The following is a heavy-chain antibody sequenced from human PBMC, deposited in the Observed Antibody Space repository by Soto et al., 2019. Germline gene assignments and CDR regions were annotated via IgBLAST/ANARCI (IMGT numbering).Heavy chain of an antibody. CDR1: NYLFGSFA. V-gene: IGHV1-18*01. Sequence: QVQLVQSRAEVKNPGASVKVSCQASNYLFGSFAISWVRQAPGQRLEWMGWITPDNGNTQYAEKFQDRVTITADKSTTTGSMEVRRLRSDATAVYFCARVSARRNDFNVWGQGTVVTVSS. CDR2: ITPDNGNT. J-gene: IGHJ3*01. CDR3: ARVSARRNDFNV.